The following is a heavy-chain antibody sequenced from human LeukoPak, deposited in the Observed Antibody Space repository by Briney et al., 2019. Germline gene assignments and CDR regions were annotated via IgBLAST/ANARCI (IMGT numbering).Heavy chain of an antibody. V-gene: IGHV4-61*02. CDR2: IYTSGST. J-gene: IGHJ6*03. CDR3: ARDKFMVDSNSYYYYYYMDV. Sequence: SETLSLTCTVSGGSISSGSYYWSWIRQPAGKGLEWIGRIYTSGSTNYNPSLKSRVTISVDTSNNQFSLKLSSVTAADTAVYYCARDKFMVDSNSYYYYYYMDVWGKGTTVTVSS. D-gene: IGHD4-11*01. CDR1: GGSISSGSYY.